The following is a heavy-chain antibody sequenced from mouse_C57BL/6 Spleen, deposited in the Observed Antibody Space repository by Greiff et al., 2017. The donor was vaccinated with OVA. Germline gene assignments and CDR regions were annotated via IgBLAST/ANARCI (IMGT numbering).Heavy chain of an antibody. D-gene: IGHD3-2*02. CDR3: TRSTVQVPFDY. CDR1: GFNIKDYY. Sequence: EVQLQQPGAELVKPGASVKLSCTASGFNIKDYYMHWVKQRTEQGLEWIGRIDPEDGETNYAPKFQGKATITADTSSNTAYLQLSSLTAEDTAFYYCTRSTVQVPFDYWGQGTTLTVSS. CDR2: IDPEDGET. J-gene: IGHJ2*01. V-gene: IGHV14-2*01.